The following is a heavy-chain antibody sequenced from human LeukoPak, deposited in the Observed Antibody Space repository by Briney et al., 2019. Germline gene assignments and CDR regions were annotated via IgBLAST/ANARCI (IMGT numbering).Heavy chain of an antibody. CDR3: AKGVSGYYFADDAFDI. V-gene: IGHV3-23*01. CDR1: GFTFRRAG. Sequence: PGGSLRLSCAGSGFTFRRAGMIWVRQAPGKGLEWVSSITASGGSTYNADSVEGRFTISRDNSKDTLYLQMNSLRAEDTALYYCAKGVSGYYFADDAFDIWGQGTMVTVSS. D-gene: IGHD3-22*01. J-gene: IGHJ3*02. CDR2: ITASGGST.